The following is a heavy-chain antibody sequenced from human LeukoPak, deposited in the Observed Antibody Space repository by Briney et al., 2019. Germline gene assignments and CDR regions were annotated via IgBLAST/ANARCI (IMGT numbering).Heavy chain of an antibody. Sequence: PSETLSLTCTVSGGSISSYYWSWIRQPPGKGLEWIGYIYYSGSTNYNPSLKSRVTISVDTSKNQFSLKLSSVTAADTAVYYCARSVGDYYYYYMDVWGKGTTVTVSS. CDR2: IYYSGST. CDR3: ARSVGDYYYYYMDV. V-gene: IGHV4-59*01. D-gene: IGHD4-17*01. J-gene: IGHJ6*03. CDR1: GGSISSYY.